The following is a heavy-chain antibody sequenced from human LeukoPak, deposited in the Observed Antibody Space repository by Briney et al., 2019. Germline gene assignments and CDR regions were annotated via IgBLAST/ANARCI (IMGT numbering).Heavy chain of an antibody. D-gene: IGHD2-15*01. CDR1: GFTFSSYS. Sequence: GGSLRLSCAASGFTFSSYSMNWVRQAPGKGLEWVSSISSSSSYIYYADSVKGRFTISRDNAKNTLYLQMNSLRAEDTAVYYCAKEVVVVVAAGGFDAFDIWGQGTMVTVSS. CDR3: AKEVVVVVAAGGFDAFDI. J-gene: IGHJ3*02. V-gene: IGHV3-21*04. CDR2: ISSSSSYI.